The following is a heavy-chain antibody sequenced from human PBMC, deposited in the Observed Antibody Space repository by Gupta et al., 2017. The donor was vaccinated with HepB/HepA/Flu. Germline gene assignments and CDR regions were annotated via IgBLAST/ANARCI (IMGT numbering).Heavy chain of an antibody. J-gene: IGHJ4*02. CDR2: IWYDGSNK. D-gene: IGHD4-17*01. V-gene: IGHV3-33*01. CDR1: GLPFSTSG. Sequence: QVLLVESGGGVVQPGRSLRLSCAASGLPFSTSGMPCVRQAPGKGLEWVAVIWYDGSNKYYADSVKGRFTISRDNSKNTLYLQMNSLRAEDTAVYYCAREVAGGDYADYFDYWGQGTLVTVSS. CDR3: AREVAGGDYADYFDY.